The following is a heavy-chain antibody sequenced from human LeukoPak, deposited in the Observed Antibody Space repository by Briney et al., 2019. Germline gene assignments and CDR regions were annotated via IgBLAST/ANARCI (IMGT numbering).Heavy chain of an antibody. D-gene: IGHD2-15*01. Sequence: LAGGSLRLSCAASGFTFSSYWMHWVRQAPGKGLEWVSVISGGGGSTYYADSMKGRFTISRDTSKNTLHLQMSSLRAEDTAVYYCAKGTGDNCYTPLDYWGQGALVTVSS. J-gene: IGHJ4*02. V-gene: IGHV3-23*01. CDR3: AKGTGDNCYTPLDY. CDR2: ISGGGGST. CDR1: GFTFSSYW.